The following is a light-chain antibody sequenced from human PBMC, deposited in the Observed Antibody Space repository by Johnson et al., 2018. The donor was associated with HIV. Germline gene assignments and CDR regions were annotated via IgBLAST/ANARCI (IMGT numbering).Light chain of an antibody. J-gene: IGLJ1*01. CDR1: SSNIGNNY. Sequence: QSVLTQPPSVSAAPGQKVTISCSGSSSNIGNNYVSWYQQLPGTAPKLLIYENTKRPSGIPDRFSGSTSGTSATLGITGLQTGDEADDYCGTWDSSLSAGVFGTGTKVTVL. CDR3: GTWDSSLSAGV. CDR2: ENT. V-gene: IGLV1-51*02.